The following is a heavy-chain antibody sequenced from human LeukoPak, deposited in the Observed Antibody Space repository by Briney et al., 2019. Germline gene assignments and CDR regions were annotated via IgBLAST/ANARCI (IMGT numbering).Heavy chain of an antibody. CDR1: GFTFSSYG. V-gene: IGHV3-30*02. CDR2: IRYDGSNK. Sequence: GGSLRLSCAASGFTFSSYGMHWVRQAPGKGLEWVAFIRYDGSNKYYADSVKGRFTISRDNSKNTLYLQMNSLRAEDTAVYYCAKDLLYSSSSFDAFDVWGQGTMVTVSS. CDR3: AKDLLYSSSSFDAFDV. J-gene: IGHJ3*01. D-gene: IGHD6-6*01.